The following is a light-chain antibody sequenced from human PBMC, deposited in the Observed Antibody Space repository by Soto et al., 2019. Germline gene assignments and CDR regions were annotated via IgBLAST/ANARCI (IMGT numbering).Light chain of an antibody. Sequence: EIVLTQSPGTLSLSPGERATLSCRASQSVSSSYLAWYQQKPGQAPRLLIYGASSRATGISARFSGSGSGTDFTLTISRLEPEDFAVYYCQQYGSSPLFTFGPGTKVDSK. CDR1: QSVSSSY. J-gene: IGKJ3*01. CDR2: GAS. V-gene: IGKV3-20*01. CDR3: QQYGSSPLFT.